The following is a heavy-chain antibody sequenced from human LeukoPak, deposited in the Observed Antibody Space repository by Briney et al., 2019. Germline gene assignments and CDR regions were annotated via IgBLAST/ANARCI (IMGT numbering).Heavy chain of an antibody. CDR2: IYHSGST. CDR3: ARQGSGSYYNSFDY. CDR1: GYSISSGYY. J-gene: IGHJ4*02. V-gene: IGHV4-38-2*02. Sequence: SETLSLTCTVSGYSISSGYYWGWIRQPPGKGLEWIGSIYHSGSTYYNPSLKSRVTISVDTSKNQFSLKLSSVTAADTAVYYCARQGSGSYYNSFDYWGQGTLVTVSS. D-gene: IGHD3-10*01.